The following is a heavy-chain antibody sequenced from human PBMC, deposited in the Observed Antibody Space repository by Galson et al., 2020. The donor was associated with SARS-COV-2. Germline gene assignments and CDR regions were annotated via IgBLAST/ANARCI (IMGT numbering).Heavy chain of an antibody. CDR2: INPSGGST. D-gene: IGHD3-16*02. Sequence: ASVKVSCKASGYTFTSYYMHWVRQAPGQGLEWMGIINPSGGSTSYAQKFQGRVTMTRDTSTSTVYMELSSLRSEDTAVYYCARDLSFEDYDYVWGSDRPRADAFDIWGQGTMVTVSS. CDR3: ARDLSFEDYDYVWGSDRPRADAFDI. CDR1: GYTFTSYY. J-gene: IGHJ3*02. V-gene: IGHV1-46*03.